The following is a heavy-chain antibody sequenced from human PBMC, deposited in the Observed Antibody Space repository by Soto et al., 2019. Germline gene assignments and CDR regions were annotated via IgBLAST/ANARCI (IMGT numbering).Heavy chain of an antibody. Sequence: QVQLQQWGAGLLKPSETLSLTCGVYGGSFSDHFWSWIRQSPGKELEWIGEINHRGSTNYNPSLKRRVAISVHTSKTHFSLYLGSVTAADTAVYYCGRGRGGYSGDDHYYYSDMDVWGQGTTVTVSS. CDR3: GRGRGGYSGDDHYYYSDMDV. D-gene: IGHD2-21*02. J-gene: IGHJ6*02. CDR2: INHRGST. V-gene: IGHV4-34*01. CDR1: GGSFSDHF.